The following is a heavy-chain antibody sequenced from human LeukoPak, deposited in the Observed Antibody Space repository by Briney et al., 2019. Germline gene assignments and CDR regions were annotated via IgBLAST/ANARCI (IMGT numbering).Heavy chain of an antibody. CDR3: AKDILAAGLFFDY. CDR1: GFIFSDYY. CDR2: ISNKGSSSTT. J-gene: IGHJ4*02. V-gene: IGHV3-11*01. D-gene: IGHD6-13*01. Sequence: YPGGSLRLSCAASGFIFSDYYMGWVRQAPGKGLEWVSYISNKGSSSTTYYADSVKGRFTISRDDAQNSLYLQMNSLRADDTAVYYCAKDILAAGLFFDYWGQGILVTVSS.